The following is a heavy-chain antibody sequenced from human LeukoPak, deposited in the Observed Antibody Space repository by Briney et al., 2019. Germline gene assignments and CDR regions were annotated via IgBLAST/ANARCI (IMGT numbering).Heavy chain of an antibody. CDR1: GGSFSDYQ. D-gene: IGHD3-16*01. Sequence: SETLSLTCAVSGGSFSDYQWNWIRQSPGKGLEWLGEISHSGTTTYNPSLKSRVTISVDTSKNQFSLKLRSVTAADTAVYYCARGLVWRFLLDSRRDSFDIWGQGTTITVSS. V-gene: IGHV4-34*01. J-gene: IGHJ3*02. CDR3: ARGLVWRFLLDSRRDSFDI. CDR2: ISHSGTT.